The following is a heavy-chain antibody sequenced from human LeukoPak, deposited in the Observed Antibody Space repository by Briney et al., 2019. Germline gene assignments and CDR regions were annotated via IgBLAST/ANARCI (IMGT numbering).Heavy chain of an antibody. Sequence: GGSLRLSCAASGFTFSNAWMSWVRQAPGKGLEWVGRVKSKIDGGTTDYAAPVKGRFSISRDDSKNTLYLQMNSLKTEDTAVYYCAKSGYSSGSGWFDPWGQGTLVTVSS. CDR1: GFTFSNAW. CDR3: AKSGYSSGSGWFDP. CDR2: VKSKIDGGTT. D-gene: IGHD6-19*01. J-gene: IGHJ5*02. V-gene: IGHV3-15*01.